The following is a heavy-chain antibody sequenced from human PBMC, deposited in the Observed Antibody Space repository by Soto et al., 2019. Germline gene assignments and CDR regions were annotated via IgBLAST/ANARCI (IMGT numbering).Heavy chain of an antibody. D-gene: IGHD1-1*01. V-gene: IGHV3-23*01. CDR3: AKRATGTYFDY. J-gene: IGHJ4*02. Sequence: EVQLLESGGGLVQPGGSLRLSCAASGFTFSSYAMNWVRLAPGKGLEWVSVISGSGGSTYYADSVKGRFTISRDNSKNTLYRQMNSLRAEDTAVYYLAKRATGTYFDYWGQGTLVTVSS. CDR2: ISGSGGST. CDR1: GFTFSSYA.